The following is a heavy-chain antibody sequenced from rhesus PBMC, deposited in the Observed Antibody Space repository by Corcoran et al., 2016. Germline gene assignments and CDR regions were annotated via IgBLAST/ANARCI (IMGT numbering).Heavy chain of an antibody. Sequence: EVQLVESGGGVVQPGGSLRLSCAASGFTFDDYAMHWVRQAQGKCLEWVFGISLSCGSTYYADSVKGQFPISRDNAKNSLYLQMVSLRAEDTALYYCARSLLVVVATPFDYWGQGVLVTVSS. CDR1: GFTFDDYA. D-gene: IGHD2-21*01. J-gene: IGHJ4*01. CDR3: ARSLLVVVATPFDY. CDR2: ISLSCGST. V-gene: IGHV3-201*01.